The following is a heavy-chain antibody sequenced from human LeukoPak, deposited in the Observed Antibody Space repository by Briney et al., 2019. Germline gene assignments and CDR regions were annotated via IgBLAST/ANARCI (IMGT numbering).Heavy chain of an antibody. D-gene: IGHD3-22*01. CDR3: ARVKSYYYDTSDKDAFDI. V-gene: IGHV1-46*01. J-gene: IGHJ3*02. Sequence: ASVKVSCKASGYTFTGYYMHWVRQPPGQGLEGMGIINPRGGSTSYTQKFQGRVTMTRDTSTSTVYMELSSLRSEDTAVYYCARVKSYYYDTSDKDAFDIWGQGTMVTVSS. CDR2: INPRGGST. CDR1: GYTFTGYY.